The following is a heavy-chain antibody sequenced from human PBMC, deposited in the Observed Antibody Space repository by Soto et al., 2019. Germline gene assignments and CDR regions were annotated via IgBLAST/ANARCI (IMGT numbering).Heavy chain of an antibody. V-gene: IGHV4-39*07. CDR2: IYYSGST. Sequence: SETLSLTCTVSGGSISSSSYYWGWIRQPPGKGLEWIGSIYYSGSTYYNPSLKSRVTISVDTSKNQFSLKLSSVTAADTAMYYCARRGSSGWLDIWGQGTMVTVSS. J-gene: IGHJ3*02. CDR3: ARRGSSGWLDI. CDR1: GGSISSSSYY. D-gene: IGHD6-19*01.